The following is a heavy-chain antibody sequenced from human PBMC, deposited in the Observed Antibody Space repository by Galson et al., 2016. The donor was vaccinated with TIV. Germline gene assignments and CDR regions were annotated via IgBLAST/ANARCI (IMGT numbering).Heavy chain of an antibody. D-gene: IGHD2-15*01. V-gene: IGHV3-30*03. CDR1: GFTFSDYN. Sequence: SLRLSCAASGFTFSDYNMNWVRQAPGKGLEWVALIRYDGSGRYYADSVKGRFTISRDDSKNTLYLQMNGLRRDDSAVYYCASGVVAHTYYFYGMDVWGQGTTVTVSS. J-gene: IGHJ6*02. CDR3: ASGVVAHTYYFYGMDV. CDR2: IRYDGSGR.